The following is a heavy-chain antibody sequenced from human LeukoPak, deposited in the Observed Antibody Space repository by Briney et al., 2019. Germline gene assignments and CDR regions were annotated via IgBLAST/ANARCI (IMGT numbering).Heavy chain of an antibody. CDR1: GGTFSSYA. J-gene: IGHJ6*03. Sequence: SVNVSYKASGGTFSSYAISWVRQAPGQGLEWMGGIIPIFGTANYAQKFQGRVTITTDESTSTAYMELSSLRSEDTAVYYCARAGVAARLFNYYYYMDVWGKGTTVTVSS. CDR3: ARAGVAARLFNYYYYMDV. D-gene: IGHD6-6*01. V-gene: IGHV1-69*05. CDR2: IIPIFGTA.